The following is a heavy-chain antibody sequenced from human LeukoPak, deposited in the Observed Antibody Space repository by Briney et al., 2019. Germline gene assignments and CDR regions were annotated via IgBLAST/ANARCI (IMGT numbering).Heavy chain of an antibody. CDR2: IYHSGST. CDR1: GGSISSGGYY. CDR3: ARDDRGDRGAFDY. Sequence: SETLSLTCTVSGGSISSGGYYWSWIRQPPGKGLEWIGYIYHSGSTYYNPSLKSRVTISVDRSKNQFSLKLSSVTAADTAVYYCARDDRGDRGAFDYWGQGTLVTVSS. V-gene: IGHV4-30-2*01. D-gene: IGHD1-26*01. J-gene: IGHJ4*02.